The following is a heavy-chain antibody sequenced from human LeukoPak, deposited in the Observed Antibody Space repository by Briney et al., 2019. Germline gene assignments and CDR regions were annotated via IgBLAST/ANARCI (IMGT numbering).Heavy chain of an antibody. CDR2: VYYSGST. V-gene: IGHV4-61*08. Sequence: SETLSLTCTVSGDSVSSPGYYWSWIRQPPGKGLEWIGYVYYSGSTNYNPSLKSRVTVSIDTSKNQFSLRLSSVSAADTALYYCARTQYCSGTSCYFGYFDYWGQGTLVTVSS. D-gene: IGHD2-2*01. CDR1: GDSVSSPGYY. J-gene: IGHJ4*02. CDR3: ARTQYCSGTSCYFGYFDY.